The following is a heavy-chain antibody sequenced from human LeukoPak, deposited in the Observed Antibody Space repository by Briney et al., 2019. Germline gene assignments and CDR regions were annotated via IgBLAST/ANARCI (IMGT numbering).Heavy chain of an antibody. CDR1: GFTVSSNY. D-gene: IGHD6-13*01. Sequence: GGSLRLSCAASGFTVSSNYMSWVRQAPGKKLEWVPVIYSGGSTYYADSVKGRFTISRDNSKNTLYLQMNSLRAEDTAVYYCARDREKQLGFDYWGQGTLVTVSS. CDR3: ARDREKQLGFDY. CDR2: IYSGGST. J-gene: IGHJ4*02. V-gene: IGHV3-66*01.